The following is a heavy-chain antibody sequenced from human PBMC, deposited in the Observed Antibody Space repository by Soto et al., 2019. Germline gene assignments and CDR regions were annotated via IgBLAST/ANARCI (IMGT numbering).Heavy chain of an antibody. Sequence: QLVESGGGFVTPGMSLRLTCAASGFTFSDAWMTWVRQAPGKGLERVGLIRSQGDGGTADYAPPVRGRFTISRDDAQNMVYLHMDNLQAEDTAVYYCITAPLRWGRGTLVTVSS. CDR1: GFTFSDAW. CDR3: ITAPLR. CDR2: IRSQGDGGTA. J-gene: IGHJ4*02. V-gene: IGHV3-15*01.